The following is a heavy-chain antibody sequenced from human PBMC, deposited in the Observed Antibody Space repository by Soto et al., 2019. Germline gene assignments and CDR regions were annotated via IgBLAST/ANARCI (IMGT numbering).Heavy chain of an antibody. J-gene: IGHJ6*02. Sequence: ASVKVSCKASGYTFTSYGISWVRQAPGQGLEWMGWISAYNGNTNYAQRLQGRVTMTTDTSTSTAYMELRSLRSDDTAVYYCARDIVVVPAAIGSYYYGMDVWGQGTTVTVSS. CDR2: ISAYNGNT. V-gene: IGHV1-18*01. CDR1: GYTFTSYG. CDR3: ARDIVVVPAAIGSYYYGMDV. D-gene: IGHD2-2*02.